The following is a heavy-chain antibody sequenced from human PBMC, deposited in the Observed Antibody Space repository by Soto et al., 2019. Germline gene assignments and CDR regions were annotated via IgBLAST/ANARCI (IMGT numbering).Heavy chain of an antibody. V-gene: IGHV3-30*18. J-gene: IGHJ4*02. CDR3: AKDRVESGLGEVDY. Sequence: GGSLRLSCAASGYTFSRHGMHWVRQAPGKGLEWVAVISYDGSKKYYEDSVKGRFTISRDNSKNTLYLQVNSLRPEDTAVYYCAKDRVESGLGEVDYWGQGTRVTVSS. D-gene: IGHD3-16*01. CDR1: GYTFSRHG. CDR2: ISYDGSKK.